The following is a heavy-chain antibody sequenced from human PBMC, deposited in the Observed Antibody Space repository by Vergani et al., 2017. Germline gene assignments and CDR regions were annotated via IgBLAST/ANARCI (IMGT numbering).Heavy chain of an antibody. Sequence: EVQLLESGGGLVQPGGSLRLSCAASGFTFSSYAMSWVRQAPGKGLEWVSAISGSGGSTYYGDSVKGRFTISRDNSKNTLYLQMNSLRTEDTAVYYCAKDLGGTQATDYWGQGTLVTVSS. V-gene: IGHV3-23*01. CDR3: AKDLGGTQATDY. D-gene: IGHD1-1*01. CDR1: GFTFSSYA. CDR2: ISGSGGST. J-gene: IGHJ4*02.